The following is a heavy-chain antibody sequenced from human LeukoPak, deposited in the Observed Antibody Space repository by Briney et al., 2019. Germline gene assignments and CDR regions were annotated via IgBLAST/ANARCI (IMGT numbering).Heavy chain of an antibody. V-gene: IGHV1-69*04. CDR2: IIPILGIA. CDR1: GGTFSSYA. CDR3: ARERTRVATTHYYYYGMDV. J-gene: IGHJ6*02. D-gene: IGHD5-12*01. Sequence: ASVKVSCKASGGTFSSYAISWVRQAPGQGLEWMGRIIPILGIANYAQKFQGRVTITADKSTSTAYMELSSLRSEDTAVYYCARERTRVATTHYYYYGMDVWGQGTTVTVSS.